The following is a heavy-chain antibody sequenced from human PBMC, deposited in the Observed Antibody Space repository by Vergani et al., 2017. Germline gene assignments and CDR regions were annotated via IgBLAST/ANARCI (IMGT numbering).Heavy chain of an antibody. V-gene: IGHV3-30*01. CDR2: ISYDGSNK. J-gene: IGHJ4*02. Sequence: VQLVESGGGLVKPGGSLRLSCAASGFTFSSYAMHWVRQAPGKGLEWVAVISYDGSNKYYADSVKGRFTISRDNSKNTLYLQMNSLRAEDTAVYYCARATRFGELLDYWGQGTLVTVSS. CDR3: ARATRFGELLDY. CDR1: GFTFSSYA. D-gene: IGHD3-10*01.